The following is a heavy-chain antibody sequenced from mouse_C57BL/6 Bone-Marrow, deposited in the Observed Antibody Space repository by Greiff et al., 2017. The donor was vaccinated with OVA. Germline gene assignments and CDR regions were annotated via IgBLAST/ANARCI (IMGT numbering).Heavy chain of an antibody. V-gene: IGHV5-16*01. CDR2: INYDGSST. Sequence: EVHLVESAGGLVQPGSSMKLSCTASGFTFSDYYMAWVRQVPEKGLEWVANINYDGSSTYYLDSLKSRFIISRDNAKNILYLQMSSLKSEDTATYYCARDYYGSFAYWGQGTLVTVSA. D-gene: IGHD1-1*01. CDR1: GFTFSDYY. CDR3: ARDYYGSFAY. J-gene: IGHJ3*01.